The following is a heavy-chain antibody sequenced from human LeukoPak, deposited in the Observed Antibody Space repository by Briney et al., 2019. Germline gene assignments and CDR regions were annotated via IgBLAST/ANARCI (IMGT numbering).Heavy chain of an antibody. Sequence: PGGSLRLSCAASGFTVISNYMSWVRQAPGKGLEWVSVIYSGGRTYYADSVRGRFTISRDSSKNTLYLQMNSLRAEDTAVYYCARDSPSYGLDVWGQGTTVTVSS. CDR2: IYSGGRT. CDR1: GFTVISNY. V-gene: IGHV3-53*01. CDR3: ARDSPSYGLDV. J-gene: IGHJ6*02.